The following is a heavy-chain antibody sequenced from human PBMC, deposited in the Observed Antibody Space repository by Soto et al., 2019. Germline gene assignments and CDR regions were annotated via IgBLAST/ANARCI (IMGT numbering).Heavy chain of an antibody. V-gene: IGHV4-4*02. CDR2: VYRTGST. D-gene: IGHD6-13*01. Sequence: PSETLSLTCAVSGGSISTSNWWSWVRQPPGKGLEWIGEVYRTGSTNYNPSLESRLTISVDKSKNQFSLTLTSVTAADTAVYHCARGGGSPSHNHEFDFWGQGTLVTVSS. J-gene: IGHJ4*02. CDR1: GGSISTSNW. CDR3: ARGGGSPSHNHEFDF.